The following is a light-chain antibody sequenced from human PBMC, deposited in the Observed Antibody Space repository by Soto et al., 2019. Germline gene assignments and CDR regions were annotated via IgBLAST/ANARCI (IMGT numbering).Light chain of an antibody. V-gene: IGKV3-20*01. Sequence: EIVLTQSPGTLSLFPGGRATLSCRASQSVNNNYLAWYQQKPGQAPRLLLFGASNRATGISDRFSGSGSGTDFTRTISRLEPEDFAVYYCQQYGSKPWTFGQGTEVEVK. CDR1: QSVNNNY. CDR3: QQYGSKPWT. CDR2: GAS. J-gene: IGKJ1*01.